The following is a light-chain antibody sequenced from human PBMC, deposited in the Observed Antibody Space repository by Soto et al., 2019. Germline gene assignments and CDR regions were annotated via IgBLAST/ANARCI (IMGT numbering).Light chain of an antibody. J-gene: IGKJ4*01. CDR1: QTVRNNY. CDR2: DAS. CDR3: QQFSSYPLT. Sequence: EFMFKQSPGTLSLSPGERGTLSCRASQTVRNNYLAWYQQKTGQAPRLLIYDASSRDTGIPDRFSGGGSGTDFTLSVSSLEPEDFAVYYCQQFSSYPLTFGGGTKVDIK. V-gene: IGKV3-20*01.